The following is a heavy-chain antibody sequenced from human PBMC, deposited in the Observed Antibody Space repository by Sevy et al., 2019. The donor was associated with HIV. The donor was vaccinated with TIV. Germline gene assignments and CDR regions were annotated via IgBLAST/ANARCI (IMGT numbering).Heavy chain of an antibody. Sequence: ASVKVSCKASGYTFSSYGISWVRQAPGQGLEWMGWIGAYNGNKNYAQKFQGRVTLTTDTSTSTAYMDLTSLRSDDTAVYYCARLSTLRGQINWFDPWGQGTLVTVSS. CDR3: ARLSTLRGQINWFDP. CDR1: GYTFSSYG. J-gene: IGHJ5*02. CDR2: IGAYNGNK. D-gene: IGHD3-10*01. V-gene: IGHV1-18*04.